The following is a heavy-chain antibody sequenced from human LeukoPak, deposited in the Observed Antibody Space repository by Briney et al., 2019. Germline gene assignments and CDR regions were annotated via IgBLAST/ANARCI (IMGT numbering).Heavy chain of an antibody. CDR2: IIPIFGTA. CDR1: GGTFSSYA. V-gene: IGHV1-69*05. D-gene: IGHD5-18*01. J-gene: IGHJ4*02. Sequence: SVKVSCKASGGTFSSYAISWVRQAPGQGLEWMGGIIPIFGTANYAQKFQGRVTITTDESTSTAYMELSSLRSEDTAVYYCARGIQLWLNYFDYWGQGTLVTVSS. CDR3: ARGIQLWLNYFDY.